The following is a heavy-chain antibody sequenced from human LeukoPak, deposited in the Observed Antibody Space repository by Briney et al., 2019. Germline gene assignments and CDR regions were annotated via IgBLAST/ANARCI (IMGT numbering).Heavy chain of an antibody. CDR1: GFTFSHVA. D-gene: IGHD3-10*01. CDR3: AKLKRVGIAPFDD. J-gene: IGHJ4*02. Sequence: GGSLRLSCAASGFTFSHVAMSWVRQAPGKGLHWVSTISGSGNKTYDADSVKGRFTISRDNSKNTLYLQMTGPRAEDTAVYYCAKLKRVGIAPFDDWGQGTLVTVSS. V-gene: IGHV3-23*01. CDR2: ISGSGNKT.